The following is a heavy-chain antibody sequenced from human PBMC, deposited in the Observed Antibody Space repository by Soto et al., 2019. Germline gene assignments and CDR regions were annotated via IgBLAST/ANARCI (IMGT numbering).Heavy chain of an antibody. CDR1: GFTFSSYG. CDR3: ANNRRDGYNFGFDY. D-gene: IGHD5-12*01. Sequence: GGSLRLSCAASGFTFSSYGMHWVRQAPGKGLEWVAVISYDGSNKYYADSVKGRFTISRDNSKNTLYLQMNSLRAEDTAVYYCANNRRDGYNFGFDYWGQGTLVTVSS. V-gene: IGHV3-30*18. J-gene: IGHJ4*02. CDR2: ISYDGSNK.